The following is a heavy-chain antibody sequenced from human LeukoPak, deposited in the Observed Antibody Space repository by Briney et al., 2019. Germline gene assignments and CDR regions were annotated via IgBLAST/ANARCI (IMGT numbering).Heavy chain of an antibody. Sequence: PSETLSLTCTVSGGSVSSGSYYWSWIRQPPGKGLEWIGYIYYSGSTNYNPSLKSRVTISVDTSKNQFSLKLSSVTAADTAVYYCARDRADGYTYGGLDYWGQGTLVTVSS. D-gene: IGHD5-24*01. CDR1: GGSVSSGSYY. CDR2: IYYSGST. V-gene: IGHV4-61*01. J-gene: IGHJ4*02. CDR3: ARDRADGYTYGGLDY.